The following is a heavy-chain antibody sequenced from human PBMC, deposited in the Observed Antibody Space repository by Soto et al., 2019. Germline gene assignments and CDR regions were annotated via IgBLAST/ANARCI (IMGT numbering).Heavy chain of an antibody. CDR2: MHYSVIT. CDR3: ARAWEHLYFDY. J-gene: IGHJ4*02. Sequence: SETLSLSCTVTVDSISGIGDYWSWIQHPPGNVLECIGYMHYSVITNYNPSLKIRVTISVDTSKNQFSLKLSSVTAADTAVYYCARAWEHLYFDYWGQGTLVTVYS. CDR1: VDSISGIGDY. D-gene: IGHD1-26*01. V-gene: IGHV4-61*08.